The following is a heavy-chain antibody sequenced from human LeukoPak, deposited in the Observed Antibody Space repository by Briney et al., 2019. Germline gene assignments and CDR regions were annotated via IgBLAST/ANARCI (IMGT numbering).Heavy chain of an antibody. CDR2: ISGSGGST. CDR3: AKTLLGYCSSTSCYGDY. CDR1: GFTFSSYA. V-gene: IGHV3-23*01. J-gene: IGHJ4*02. Sequence: GGSLRLSCAASGFTFSSYAMSWVRQAPGKGLEWVSAISGSGGSTNYADSVKGRFTISRDNSKNTLYLQMNSLRAEDTAVYYCAKTLLGYCSSTSCYGDYWGQGTLVTVSS. D-gene: IGHD2-2*01.